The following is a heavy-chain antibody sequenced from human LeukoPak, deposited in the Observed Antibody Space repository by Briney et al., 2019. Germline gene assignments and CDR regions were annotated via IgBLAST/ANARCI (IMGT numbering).Heavy chain of an antibody. CDR2: INSDGSTT. D-gene: IGHD6-13*01. Sequence: GGSLRLSCAASGFTFSSYWMYWVRQAPGKGLVLVSRINSDGSTTNYADSVKGRFTISRDNAKNTLYLQMNSLRAVDTAVYYCARSFGTGISYSDYYYMDVWGKGTTVTISS. J-gene: IGHJ6*03. CDR3: ARSFGTGISYSDYYYMDV. V-gene: IGHV3-74*01. CDR1: GFTFSSYW.